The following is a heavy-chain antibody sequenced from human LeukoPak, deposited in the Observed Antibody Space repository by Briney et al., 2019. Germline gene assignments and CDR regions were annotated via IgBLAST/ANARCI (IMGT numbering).Heavy chain of an antibody. CDR3: AKSGGDYDILTGTPLFDY. CDR2: INPNSGGT. CDR1: GYTFTGYY. Sequence: ASVKVSCKASGYTFTGYYMHWVRQAPGQGLEWMGWINPNSGGTNYAQKFQGRVTMTRDTSISTAYMELSGLRSDDTAVYYCAKSGGDYDILTGTPLFDYWGQGTLVTVSS. D-gene: IGHD3-9*01. J-gene: IGHJ4*02. V-gene: IGHV1-2*02.